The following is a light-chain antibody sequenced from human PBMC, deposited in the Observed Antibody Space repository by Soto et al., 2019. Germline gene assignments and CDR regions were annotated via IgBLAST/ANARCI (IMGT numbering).Light chain of an antibody. V-gene: IGKV3-15*01. CDR3: QQYSHWRT. CDR1: QSIDSD. J-gene: IGKJ1*01. CDR2: GAS. Sequence: EIMMTQSPANVFVFPGERGTLSCRASQSIDSDLAWYQQKPGHVPRLLIYGASTRAAGVPARFSGSGSGTEFTLTIISLQSDDFAVYYCQQYSHWRTFGPETKVEIQ.